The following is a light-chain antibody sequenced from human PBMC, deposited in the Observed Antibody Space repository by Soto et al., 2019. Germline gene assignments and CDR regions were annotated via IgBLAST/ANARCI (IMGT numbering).Light chain of an antibody. J-gene: IGLJ2*01. CDR2: DVS. V-gene: IGLV2-14*01. CDR3: SSYASSSTPHVV. Sequence: QSALTQPASVSGSPGQSITISCTGTSSDVGGYNYVSWYQQDPGKAPKLMIYDVSNRPSGVSNRFSGYKSGNTASLTISGLQAEDEAEYYCSSYASSSTPHVVFGGGTKLTVL. CDR1: SSDVGGYNY.